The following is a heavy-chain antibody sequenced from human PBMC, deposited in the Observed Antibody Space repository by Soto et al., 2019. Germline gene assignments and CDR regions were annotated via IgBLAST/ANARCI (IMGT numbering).Heavy chain of an antibody. V-gene: IGHV6-1*01. CDR1: GDSVSNRGAA. CDR3: ARGRVGFEVALFEH. CDR2: TYYRTRWYD. J-gene: IGHJ4*02. Sequence: QSQTLSLTCAISGDSVSNRGAAWNWIRQSPSRGLEWLGRTYYRTRWYDDYAVSVRGRLTISADTSRNHFSLQLNFVTPDDTAVYFCARGRVGFEVALFEHWGQGILVTVSS. D-gene: IGHD3-3*01.